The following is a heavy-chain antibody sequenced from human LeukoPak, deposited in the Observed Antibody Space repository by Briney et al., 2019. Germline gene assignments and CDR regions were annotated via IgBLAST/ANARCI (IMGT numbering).Heavy chain of an antibody. CDR1: GGSVSSSRW. CDR3: TRGRYDSGAYYPNSFDP. Sequence: SGTLSLTCAASGGSVSSSRWWSWVRQPPGKGLEWIGEIHHSGSTNYNTSLKSRVSISVDKSRNHLSLRLISVTAADTAVYYCTRGRYDSGAYYPNSFDPWGQGTLVTVSS. D-gene: IGHD3-22*01. J-gene: IGHJ5*02. V-gene: IGHV4-4*02. CDR2: IHHSGST.